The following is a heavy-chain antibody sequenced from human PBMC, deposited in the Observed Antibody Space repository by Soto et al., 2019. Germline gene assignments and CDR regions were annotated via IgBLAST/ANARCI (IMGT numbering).Heavy chain of an antibody. Sequence: EVQLLESGGGLVQPGGSLRLSCAASGFTFSSYAMSWVRQAPGKGLEWVSTITGSRGSAYYADSVKGRFTISRDTSKNTVYLQMKSLRAGDTAVYYCAKRPYDHGGTWFDSWGQGTLVTVSS. V-gene: IGHV3-23*01. D-gene: IGHD4-17*01. CDR3: AKRPYDHGGTWFDS. CDR1: GFTFSSYA. J-gene: IGHJ5*01. CDR2: ITGSRGSA.